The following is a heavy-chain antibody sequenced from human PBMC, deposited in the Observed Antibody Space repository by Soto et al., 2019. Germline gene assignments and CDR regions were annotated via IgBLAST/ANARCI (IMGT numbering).Heavy chain of an antibody. CDR2: ISGSSGTT. Sequence: PGGSLRLSCAASGFTFNTYAMSWVRQAPGKGLEWVSSISGSSGTTYYANSVKGRFTISSDNSKTTLSLQMNSLRAEDTAVYYCAKYVTGPNTAFDIWGQGTMVTVSS. CDR3: AKYVTGPNTAFDI. V-gene: IGHV3-23*01. J-gene: IGHJ3*02. CDR1: GFTFNTYA. D-gene: IGHD2-21*02.